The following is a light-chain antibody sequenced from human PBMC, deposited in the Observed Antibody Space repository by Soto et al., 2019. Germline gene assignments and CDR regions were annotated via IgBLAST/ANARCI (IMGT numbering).Light chain of an antibody. Sequence: DLQMTQSPSSLSASVGDRVTITCRASQGIRNGLAWYQQKPGKAPKRLIYDASTLQSGVPSRFSAGGSGTEFALTISSLQPEDLASYYCLQHDSYPLTFGGGTKVDIK. CDR1: QGIRNG. V-gene: IGKV1-17*01. CDR3: LQHDSYPLT. CDR2: DAS. J-gene: IGKJ4*01.